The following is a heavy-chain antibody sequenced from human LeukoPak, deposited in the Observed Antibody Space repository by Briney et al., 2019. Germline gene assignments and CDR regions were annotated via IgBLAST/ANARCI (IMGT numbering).Heavy chain of an antibody. Sequence: GRSLRLSCAASGFTFSSYAMPWVRQAPGKGLDWLSAISYDGSNKYYADSVKGRLTISRDKSKNTLYLQMNSLRADDTAVYYCARQKYLRGPDVEYFDYWGQGTLVTVSS. D-gene: IGHD5/OR15-5a*01. V-gene: IGHV3-30*04. CDR2: ISYDGSNK. CDR1: GFTFSSYA. J-gene: IGHJ4*02. CDR3: ARQKYLRGPDVEYFDY.